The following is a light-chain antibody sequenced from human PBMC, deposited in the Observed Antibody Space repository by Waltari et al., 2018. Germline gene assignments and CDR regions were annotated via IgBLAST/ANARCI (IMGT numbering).Light chain of an antibody. CDR3: QKSKRAPFT. CDR1: QGIGNY. V-gene: IGKV1-27*01. J-gene: IGKJ2*01. Sequence: DIQMTQSPYSLSASVGDRITITCRASQGIGNYLAWYQQKPGKVPKLLISGASALQSGVPSRFSGSGSGTDFTLTISSLQPEDVGTYYCQKSKRAPFTFGQGTKLEI. CDR2: GAS.